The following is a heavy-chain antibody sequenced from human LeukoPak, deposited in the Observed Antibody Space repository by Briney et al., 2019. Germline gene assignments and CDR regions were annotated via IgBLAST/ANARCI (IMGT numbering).Heavy chain of an antibody. CDR3: AKDLRYSYGYGIDY. CDR1: GFTFGNYA. CDR2: ISGSGGST. D-gene: IGHD5-18*01. J-gene: IGHJ4*02. V-gene: IGHV3-23*01. Sequence: GGSLRLSCAASGFTFGNYAMSWVRQAPGKGLEWVSAISGSGGSTYYADSVKGRFTISRDNSKNTLYLQMNSLRAEDTAVYYCAKDLRYSYGYGIDYWGQGTLVTVSS.